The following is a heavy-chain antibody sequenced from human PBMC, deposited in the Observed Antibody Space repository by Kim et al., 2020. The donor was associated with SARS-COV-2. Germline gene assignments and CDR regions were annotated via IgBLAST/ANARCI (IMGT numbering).Heavy chain of an antibody. J-gene: IGHJ6*02. Sequence: GGSLRLSCAASGFTFSSYGMHWVRQAPGKGLEWVAVIWYDGSNKYYADSVKGRFTISRDNSKNTLYLQMNSLRAEDTAVYYCARDGREWDPQAGYGMDVWGQGTTVTVSS. CDR2: IWYDGSNK. D-gene: IGHD1-26*01. CDR3: ARDGREWDPQAGYGMDV. V-gene: IGHV3-33*01. CDR1: GFTFSSYG.